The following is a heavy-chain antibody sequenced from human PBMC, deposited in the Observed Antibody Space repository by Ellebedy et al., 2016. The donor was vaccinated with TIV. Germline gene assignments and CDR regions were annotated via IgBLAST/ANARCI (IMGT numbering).Heavy chain of an antibody. J-gene: IGHJ3*02. CDR3: ARYFGGYTYGLAAFEI. Sequence: AASVKVSCKASGYTFTSYAMHWVRQASGQRLEWMGWNNAGNGNTKYSQNFQGRVTITWDTSASTAYMELSSLRSEDTSVYYCARYFGGYTYGLAAFEIWGQGTMVTVSS. CDR1: GYTFTSYA. V-gene: IGHV1-3*01. D-gene: IGHD5-18*01. CDR2: NNAGNGNT.